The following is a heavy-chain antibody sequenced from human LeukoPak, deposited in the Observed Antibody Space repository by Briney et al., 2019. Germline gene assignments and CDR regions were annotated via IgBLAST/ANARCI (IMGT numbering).Heavy chain of an antibody. V-gene: IGHV3-23*01. CDR1: GFTFSSYA. D-gene: IGHD3-10*01. Sequence: GGSLRLSCAASGFTFSSYAMSWVRQAPGKGLEWVSAMSDSGGSTYYTDSVKGRFTISRDNSKNTLYLQMNSLRVEDTAVYYCAKDASSSGSATFPDYWGQGTLVTVSS. CDR2: MSDSGGST. J-gene: IGHJ4*02. CDR3: AKDASSSGSATFPDY.